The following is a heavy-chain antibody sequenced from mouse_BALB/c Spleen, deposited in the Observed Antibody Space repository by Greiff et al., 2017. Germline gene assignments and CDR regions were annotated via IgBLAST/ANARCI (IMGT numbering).Heavy chain of an antibody. D-gene: IGHD2-3*01. CDR2: IYPYNGGT. CDR1: GYTFTDYN. J-gene: IGHJ2*01. CDR3: AIYDGYYGDY. Sequence: EVQRVESGPELVKPGASVKISCKASGYTFTDYNMHWVKQSHGKSLEWIGYIYPYNGGTGYNQKFKSKATLTVDNSSSTAYMELRSLTSEDSAVYYCAIYDGYYGDYWGQGTTLTVSS. V-gene: IGHV1S29*02.